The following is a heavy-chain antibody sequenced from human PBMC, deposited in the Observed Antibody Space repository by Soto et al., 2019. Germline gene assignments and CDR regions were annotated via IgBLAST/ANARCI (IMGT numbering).Heavy chain of an antibody. V-gene: IGHV1-46*03. CDR1: GSTFTSYY. CDR3: SGVGGYCSSTICPTNDY. D-gene: IGHD2-2*01. Sequence: QVQLVQSGAEVKKPGASVKVSCTASGSTFTSYYMHWVRQAPGQGLEWMGIINPSGGSTSYAQKFQGRVTMTRDTSTSTVYMELSSLRSEVTAVYYCSGVGGYCSSTICPTNDYWCQGTLVTVSS. CDR2: INPSGGST. J-gene: IGHJ4*02.